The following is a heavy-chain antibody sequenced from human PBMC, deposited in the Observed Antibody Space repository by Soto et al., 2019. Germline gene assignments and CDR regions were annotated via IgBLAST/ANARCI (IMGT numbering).Heavy chain of an antibody. J-gene: IGHJ6*02. V-gene: IGHV4-61*01. CDR3: ARGHIGITLFGVVYYGMDV. D-gene: IGHD3-3*01. CDR1: GGSVSSGSYY. CDR2: ISYRGST. Sequence: QVQLQESGPGLVKPSETLSLTCTVSGGSVSSGSYYWSWIRQPPGKGLEWIGYISYRGSTNYNPSLQSRGPISVDTSKNQFSLKLSAVTAADTAVYYCARGHIGITLFGVVYYGMDVWGQGTTVAVSS.